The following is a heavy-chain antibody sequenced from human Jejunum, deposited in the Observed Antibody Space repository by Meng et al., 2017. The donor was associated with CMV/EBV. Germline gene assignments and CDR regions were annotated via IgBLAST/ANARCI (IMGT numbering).Heavy chain of an antibody. Sequence: SGFTFNTYAMNWVRRAPGKGLEWVSAISASGGATYYADSVRGRFTISRDNSKSTLFLQMSSLRAEDTAVYYCARAYWREGYSSYFDYWGQGTLVTVSS. CDR3: ARAYWREGYSSYFDY. D-gene: IGHD3-22*01. V-gene: IGHV3-23*01. CDR2: ISASGGAT. CDR1: GFTFNTYA. J-gene: IGHJ4*02.